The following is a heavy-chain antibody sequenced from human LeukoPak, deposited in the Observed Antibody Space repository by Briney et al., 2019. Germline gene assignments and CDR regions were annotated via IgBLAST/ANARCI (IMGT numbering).Heavy chain of an antibody. CDR2: IKKDGSEK. CDR3: VREGGSDWYSGWFDP. Sequence: GGSLRLSCAASGFTFSSYWMSWVRQIPGKGLEWVANIKKDGSEKKYVDSVKGRFTISRDNAENSLYLQMNSLRVEDTAVYYCVREGGSDWYSGWFDPWGQGTLVTVSS. D-gene: IGHD6-19*01. J-gene: IGHJ5*02. V-gene: IGHV3-7*01. CDR1: GFTFSSYW.